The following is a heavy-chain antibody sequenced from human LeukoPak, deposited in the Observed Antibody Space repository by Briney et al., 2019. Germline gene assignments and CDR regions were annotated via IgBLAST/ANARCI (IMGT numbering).Heavy chain of an antibody. CDR2: INHSGST. CDR1: GGSFSDYY. J-gene: IGHJ1*01. CDR3: AYSTDYQQQ. D-gene: IGHD2/OR15-2a*01. Sequence: SETLSLTCAVYGGSFSDYYWSWFRQPPGKGLEWIGEINHSGSTNYNPSLKSRVTISIDTSKNQLSLKLISVTAADTAVFYCAYSTDYQQQWGQGTLVTVSS. V-gene: IGHV4-34*01.